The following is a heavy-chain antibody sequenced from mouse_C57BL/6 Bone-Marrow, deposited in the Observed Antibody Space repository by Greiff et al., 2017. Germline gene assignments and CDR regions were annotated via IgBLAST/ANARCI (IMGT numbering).Heavy chain of an antibody. CDR3: TGYGSSYWYFDV. J-gene: IGHJ1*03. CDR1: GFTFSDAW. Sequence: EVKVEESGGGLVQPGGSMKLSCAASGFTFSDAWMDWVRQSPEKGLEWVAEIRNKANNHATYYAESVKGRFTISRDDSKSSVYLQMNSLRAEDTGIDYCTGYGSSYWYFDVWGTGTTVTVSS. D-gene: IGHD1-1*01. CDR2: IRNKANNHAT. V-gene: IGHV6-6*01.